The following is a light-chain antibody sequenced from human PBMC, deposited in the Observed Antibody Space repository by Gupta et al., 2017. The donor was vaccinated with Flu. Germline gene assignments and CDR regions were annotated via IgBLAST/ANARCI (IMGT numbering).Light chain of an antibody. CDR1: SSDVGDYNY. CDR3: SSFSSSSTLV. J-gene: IGLJ3*02. CDR2: EVS. V-gene: IGLV2-14*01. Sequence: TSSDVGDYNYVSWYQQHPAKAPKVMIYEVSHRPSGVSDRFSGSRSGNTAYLTISGLQADDEADYFCSSFSSSSTLVFGGGTKLTVL.